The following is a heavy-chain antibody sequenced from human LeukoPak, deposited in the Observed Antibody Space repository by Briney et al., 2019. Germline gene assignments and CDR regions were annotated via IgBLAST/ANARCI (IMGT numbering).Heavy chain of an antibody. CDR3: ARDSERAGFDP. CDR1: GYTFTSYG. Sequence: ASGKVSCKASGYTFTSYGISWGRQAPGQGLEWRGWISAYNGNTKYAQKLQGRVPMHTDTSTSTAYMELRSLRSDDTAVYYCARDSERAGFDPWGQGTLVTVSS. V-gene: IGHV1-18*01. D-gene: IGHD5-24*01. CDR2: ISAYNGNT. J-gene: IGHJ5*02.